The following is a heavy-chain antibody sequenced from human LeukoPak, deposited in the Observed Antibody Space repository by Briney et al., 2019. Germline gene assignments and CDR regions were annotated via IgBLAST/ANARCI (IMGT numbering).Heavy chain of an antibody. CDR3: VRGPNYYCSGGSCYEGDYYYYYMDV. V-gene: IGHV3-11*04. CDR2: ISSSGSTI. J-gene: IGHJ6*03. D-gene: IGHD2-15*01. Sequence: GGSLRLSCAASGFTFSDYYMSWIRQAPGKGLEWVSYISSSGSTIYYADSVKGRFTISRDNAKNSLYLQMNSLRAEDTAVYYCVRGPNYYCSGGSCYEGDYYYYYMDVWGKGTTVTISS. CDR1: GFTFSDYY.